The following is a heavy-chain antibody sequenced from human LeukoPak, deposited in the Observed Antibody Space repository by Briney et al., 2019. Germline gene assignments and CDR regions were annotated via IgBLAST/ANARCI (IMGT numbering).Heavy chain of an antibody. V-gene: IGHV4-59*01. CDR2: IYYSGST. CDR3: ARVRDYGGNGFDC. J-gene: IGHJ4*02. Sequence: GSLRLSCAASGFTFSSYSMNWIRQPPGKGLEWIGYIYYSGSTNYNPSLKSRVTISVDTSKNQFSLTLSSVTAADTAVYYCARVRDYGGNGFDCWGQGTLVPVSS. CDR1: GFTFSSYS. D-gene: IGHD4-23*01.